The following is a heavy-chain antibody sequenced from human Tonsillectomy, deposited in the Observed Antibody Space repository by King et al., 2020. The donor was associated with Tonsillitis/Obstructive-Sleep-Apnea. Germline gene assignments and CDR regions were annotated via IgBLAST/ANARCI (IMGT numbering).Heavy chain of an antibody. CDR2: INPNSGGT. D-gene: IGHD6-19*01. J-gene: IGHJ4*02. CDR3: ARVEAVAGLLFDY. Sequence: VQLVQSGAEVKKPGASVKVSCKASGYTFTGYYMHWVRQAPGQGLEWMGRINPNSGGTNYAQKFQGRVTMTRDTSISTAYMELSRLRSDDTAVYYCARVEAVAGLLFDYWGQGTLVTVSS. CDR1: GYTFTGYY. V-gene: IGHV1-2*06.